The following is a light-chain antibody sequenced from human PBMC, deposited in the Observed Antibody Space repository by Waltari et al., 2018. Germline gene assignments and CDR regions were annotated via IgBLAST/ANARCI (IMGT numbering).Light chain of an antibody. V-gene: IGLV2-23*02. Sequence: QSALTQPASVSGSPGQSITISCSGTYNDVETYNLVSWYQHSPGKAPKLLIYEVNRRPAGCCHPFSGSNSGNTASLTISGLQAEDEADYYCCSYARAGTLLFGGGTKLTVL. CDR1: YNDVETYNL. CDR2: EVN. J-gene: IGLJ2*01. CDR3: CSYARAGTLL.